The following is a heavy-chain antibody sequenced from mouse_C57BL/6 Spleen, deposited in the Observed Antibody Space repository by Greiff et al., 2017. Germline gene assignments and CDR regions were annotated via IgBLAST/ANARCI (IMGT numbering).Heavy chain of an antibody. V-gene: IGHV3-8*01. CDR2: ISYSGST. Sequence: EVKLQESGPGLAKPSQTLSFTCSVTGYSITSAYWNWIRKFPGNKLEYMGYISYSGSTYYTPSLIRRISITRDTSKNQYYLQLESVTTEDTSTYDCARERSYDYDEWDFDVWGTGTTVTVSS. D-gene: IGHD2-4*01. CDR1: GYSITSAY. J-gene: IGHJ1*03. CDR3: ARERSYDYDEWDFDV.